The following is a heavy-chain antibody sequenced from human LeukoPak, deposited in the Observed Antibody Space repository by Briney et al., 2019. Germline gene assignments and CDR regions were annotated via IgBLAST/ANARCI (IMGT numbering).Heavy chain of an antibody. V-gene: IGHV3-30*18. J-gene: IGHJ6*02. CDR3: VKERAPGHSSGYYYGMDV. Sequence: PGRSLRLSCAASGFTFSSYGMHWVRQAPGKGLEWVAVISYDGSNKYYADSVKGRFTISRDNSKNTLYLQMNSLRAEDTAVYYCVKERAPGHSSGYYYGMDVWGQGTTVTVSS. CDR2: ISYDGSNK. CDR1: GFTFSSYG. D-gene: IGHD3-22*01.